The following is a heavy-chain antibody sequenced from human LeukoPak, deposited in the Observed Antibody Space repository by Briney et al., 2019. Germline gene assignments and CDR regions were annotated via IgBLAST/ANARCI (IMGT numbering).Heavy chain of an antibody. CDR2: IYYSGST. J-gene: IGHJ4*02. CDR1: GGSVSSYY. CDR3: ARHVWLQPFDY. D-gene: IGHD3-9*01. V-gene: IGHV4-59*02. Sequence: SETLSLTCTVSGGSVSSYYWNWIRQPPGKGLEWIGYIYYSGSTNYNPSLRRRVTISVDTSKNQFSLKLSSVTAADTAVYYCARHVWLQPFDYWGQGTLVTVSS.